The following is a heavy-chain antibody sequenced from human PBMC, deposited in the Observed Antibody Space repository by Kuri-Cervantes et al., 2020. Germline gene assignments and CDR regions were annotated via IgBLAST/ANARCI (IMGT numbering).Heavy chain of an antibody. CDR2: ISWNSGSI. CDR1: GFTFDDYA. J-gene: IGHJ4*02. CDR3: AKDSGSSGYFAESDY. Sequence: SLKISCAASGFTFDDYAMHWVRQAPGKGLEWVSGISWNSGSIGYADSVKGRFTISRDNAKNYLYLQMNSLTADDTALYYCAKDSGSSGYFAESDYWGQGTLVPSPQ. D-gene: IGHD3-22*01. V-gene: IGHV3-9*01.